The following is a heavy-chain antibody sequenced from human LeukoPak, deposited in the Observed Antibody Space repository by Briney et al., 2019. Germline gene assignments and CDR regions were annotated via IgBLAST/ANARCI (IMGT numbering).Heavy chain of an antibody. CDR1: GFTFSSYA. CDR3: ARDRGSYYYYYMDV. CDR2: IGSSGGST. Sequence: GGSLRLSCAASGFTFSSYAMSWVRQAPGKGLEWVSAIGSSGGSTNYADSVKGRFTISRDNAKNTLYLQMNSLRAEDTAVYYCARDRGSYYYYYMDVWGKGTTVTVSS. D-gene: IGHD3-10*01. V-gene: IGHV3-23*01. J-gene: IGHJ6*03.